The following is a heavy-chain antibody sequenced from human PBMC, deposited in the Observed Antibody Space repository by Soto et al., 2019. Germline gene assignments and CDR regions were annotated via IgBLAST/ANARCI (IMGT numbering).Heavy chain of an antibody. Sequence: SDTLSPTSSVPGDSVGTGAYHWSWIRQPPGKGLEWIRQDYFSGRTNYIPSHKSRLTMSVDTAKNQFTLKLSSVTAADTAVYYCARIPVDTYMIYWSDPWGQGTQVTVSS. J-gene: IGHJ5*02. CDR3: ARIPVDTYMIYWSDP. CDR1: GDSVGTGAYH. V-gene: IGHV4-61*08. D-gene: IGHD3-16*01. CDR2: DYFSGRT.